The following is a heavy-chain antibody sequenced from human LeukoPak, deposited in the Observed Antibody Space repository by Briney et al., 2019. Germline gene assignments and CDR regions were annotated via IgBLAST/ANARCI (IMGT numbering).Heavy chain of an antibody. CDR3: ARGVSNWFDP. V-gene: IGHV4-59*01. CDR2: VRYLRDT. CDR1: GGSISSYY. D-gene: IGHD5/OR15-5a*01. Sequence: SETLSLTCTVSGGSISSYYWSWVRQPPGKGLEWIGHVRYLRDTNYNASLESRVSILIDTSKSQISLKLSSVTAADTAVYYCARGVSNWFDPWGQGTLVTVSS. J-gene: IGHJ5*02.